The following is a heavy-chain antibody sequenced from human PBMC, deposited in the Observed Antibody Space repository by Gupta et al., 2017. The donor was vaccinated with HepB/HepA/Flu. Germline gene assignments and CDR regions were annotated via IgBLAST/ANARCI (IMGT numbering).Heavy chain of an antibody. CDR1: GYTFTGYY. Sequence: QVQLVQSGAEVKKPGASVKVSCKASGYTFTGYYMHWVRQAPGQGLEWMGWINPNSGGTNYAQKFQGRVTMTRDTSISTAYMERSRLRSDDTAVYYCARDWPERVRSVAGTSILWFDPWGHGTLVTVDS. CDR3: ARDWPERVRSVAGTSILWFDP. D-gene: IGHD6-19*01. V-gene: IGHV1-2*02. J-gene: IGHJ5*02. CDR2: INPNSGGT.